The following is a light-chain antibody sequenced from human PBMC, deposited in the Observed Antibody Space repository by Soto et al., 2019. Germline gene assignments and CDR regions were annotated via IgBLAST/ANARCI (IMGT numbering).Light chain of an antibody. CDR1: QSVSTN. V-gene: IGKV3-15*01. J-gene: IGKJ1*01. CDR3: QQYNNWPPWT. CDR2: GAS. Sequence: EIVMTQSPATLSVSPWERATLSCRASQSVSTNLAWYQQKPGQAPRLLIYGASTRATGIPARFSGSGSGTEFTLTISSLQSEDFAVYYCQQYNNWPPWTFGQGTRWIS.